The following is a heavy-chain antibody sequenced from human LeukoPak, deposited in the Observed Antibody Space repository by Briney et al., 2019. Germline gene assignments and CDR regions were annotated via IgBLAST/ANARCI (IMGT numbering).Heavy chain of an antibody. Sequence: SETLSLTCTVSGGSISSYYWSWIRQPPGKGLEWIGSRHSSGVLSYNPSLQSRVTISKDTSKNQFSLKVTSVTAADTAVYYCARETVVPVGFAYWGQGTLVTVSS. CDR1: GGSISSYY. D-gene: IGHD2-15*01. CDR2: RHSSGVL. V-gene: IGHV4-4*08. J-gene: IGHJ4*02. CDR3: ARETVVPVGFAY.